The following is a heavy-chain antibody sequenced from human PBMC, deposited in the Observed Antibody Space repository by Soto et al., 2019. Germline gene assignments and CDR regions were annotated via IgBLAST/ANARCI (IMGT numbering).Heavy chain of an antibody. CDR1: GGTFGSNT. CDR2: IIPILGIA. CDR3: ARSIVVVTALDY. D-gene: IGHD2-21*02. J-gene: IGHJ4*02. Sequence: SVKVSCKESGGTFGSNTISWVRQAPGQGLEWMGRIIPILGIANYAQKFQGRVTITRDTSASTAYMELSSLRSEDTAVYYCARSIVVVTALDYWGQGTLVTVSS. V-gene: IGHV1-69*02.